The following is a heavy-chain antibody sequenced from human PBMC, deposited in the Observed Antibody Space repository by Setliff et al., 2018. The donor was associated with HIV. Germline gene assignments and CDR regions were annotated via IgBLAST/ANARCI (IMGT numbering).Heavy chain of an antibody. V-gene: IGHV4-38-2*02. CDR3: ARELLRSWDGSENSYKPYYFDY. CDR1: GYSISSGYY. Sequence: LSLTCAVSGYSISSGYYWGWIRRPPGKGLEWIGSIYNRGSTYYNPSLKSRVTISVDTSKNQFSLKLSSVTAADTAVYYCARELLRSWDGSENSYKPYYFDYWGQGTLVTVSS. D-gene: IGHD3-10*01. J-gene: IGHJ4*02. CDR2: IYNRGST.